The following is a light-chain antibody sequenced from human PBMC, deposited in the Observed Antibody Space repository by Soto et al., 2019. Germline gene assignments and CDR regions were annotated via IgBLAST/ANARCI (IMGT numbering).Light chain of an antibody. J-gene: IGKJ2*01. CDR3: XXXXRYSPYT. CDR1: QDISSS. V-gene: IGKV1-5*03. CDR2: QAS. Sequence: DIQMTQSPSTLSASVGDRVTVTCRASQDISSSLAWYQQKPGQAPKLLMYQASTLERGVPSRFSGSGSGTEFTLTISSLQPDXXXTXXXXXXXRYSPYTFGQGTKLEI.